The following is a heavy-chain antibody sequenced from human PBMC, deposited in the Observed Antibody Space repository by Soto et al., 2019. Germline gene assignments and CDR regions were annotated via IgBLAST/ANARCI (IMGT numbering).Heavy chain of an antibody. CDR1: GDSLSNYY. CDR3: ARIGGYYQALDS. CDR2: IYYAGST. Sequence: SETLSLTCTVSGDSLSNYYWSWTRQPPGKGLEWIGYIYYAGSTTYSPSLKSRVTISLDTSKNQFSLKLDSVTAADTAVYYCARIGGYYQALDSWGQGTLVTVSS. V-gene: IGHV4-59*08. D-gene: IGHD3-22*01. J-gene: IGHJ4*02.